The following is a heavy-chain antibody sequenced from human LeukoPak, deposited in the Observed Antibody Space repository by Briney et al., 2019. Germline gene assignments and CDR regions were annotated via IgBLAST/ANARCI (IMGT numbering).Heavy chain of an antibody. D-gene: IGHD2-15*01. CDR1: GYTFTGYY. J-gene: IGHJ4*02. CDR2: INPNSGGT. Sequence: ASVKASCKASGYTFTGYYMHWVRQAPGQGLEWMGWINPNSGGTNYAQKFQGWVTMTRDTSISTAYMELSRLRSDDTAVYYCARHLDGPQQVVVGFDYWGQGTLVTVSS. V-gene: IGHV1-2*04. CDR3: ARHLDGPQQVVVGFDY.